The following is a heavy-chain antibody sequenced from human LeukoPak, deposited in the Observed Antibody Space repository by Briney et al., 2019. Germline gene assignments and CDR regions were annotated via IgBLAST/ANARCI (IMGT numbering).Heavy chain of an antibody. CDR3: ARELGSAAFDY. D-gene: IGHD3-16*01. CDR2: ISSTSNTM. J-gene: IGHJ4*02. CDR1: GFTLSSYS. Sequence: GGSLRLSCAASGFTLSSYSMNWVRQAPGKGLEWVSYISSTSNTMYYADSVKGRFTISRDNAKNSLYLQMNSLRPEDTAVYYCARELGSAAFDYWGQGTLVTVSS. V-gene: IGHV3-48*01.